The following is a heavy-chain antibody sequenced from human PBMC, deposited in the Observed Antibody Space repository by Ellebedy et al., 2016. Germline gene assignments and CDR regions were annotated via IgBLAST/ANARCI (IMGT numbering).Heavy chain of an antibody. Sequence: GESLKISCAASGFTFSDTWMHWVRHRPGKGLVWVSRIKSDGISTAYADSVKGRFTISRDNAKNTLYVQMNSLRGEDTAVYWCAKDISRWAFDIWGQGTMVTVSS. CDR2: IKSDGIST. D-gene: IGHD1-14*01. J-gene: IGHJ3*02. V-gene: IGHV3-74*03. CDR1: GFTFSDTW. CDR3: AKDISRWAFDI.